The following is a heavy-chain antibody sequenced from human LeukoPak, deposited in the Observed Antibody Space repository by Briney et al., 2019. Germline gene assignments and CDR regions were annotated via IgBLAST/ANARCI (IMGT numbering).Heavy chain of an antibody. J-gene: IGHJ6*02. CDR2: IYYGGST. D-gene: IGHD7-27*01. V-gene: IGHV4-39*07. Sequence: PSEILSLTCSVSGGSISSSTYYWGWIPQPPGKGLEWIGSIYYGGSTYYNPSLKSRVTISVDKSKNQFSLKLSSVTAADTAVYYCARRDWGYYYGMDVWGQGTTVTVSS. CDR1: GGSISSSTYY. CDR3: ARRDWGYYYGMDV.